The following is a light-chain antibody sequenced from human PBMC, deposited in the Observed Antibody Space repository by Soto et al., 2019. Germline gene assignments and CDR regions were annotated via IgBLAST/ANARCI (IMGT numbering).Light chain of an antibody. CDR2: DAS. Sequence: DIQMTQSPSSLSASVGDRVTIACQASQDISNYLNWYQQKPGKAPKLLIYDASNLKKGVPSRFSGSGSGTHFTFTISGLQPEDIATYYCQQYDNRPQYTFGQGTNLEIK. CDR1: QDISNY. V-gene: IGKV1-33*01. J-gene: IGKJ2*01. CDR3: QQYDNRPQYT.